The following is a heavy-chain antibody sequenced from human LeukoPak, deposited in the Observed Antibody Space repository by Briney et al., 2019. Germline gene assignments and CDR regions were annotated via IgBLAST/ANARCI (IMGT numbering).Heavy chain of an antibody. J-gene: IGHJ4*02. CDR3: ARGLDCSSISCYRGSFDL. D-gene: IGHD2-2*01. Sequence: GGSLRLSCVGSGFTVSSNYMNWVRQAPGKGLEWVSVIYSGGGTSYSGSVRGRSLISRDTSKNTVYLQMNNLRAEDTAVYYCARGLDCSSISCYRGSFDLWGQGSLVTVSS. V-gene: IGHV3-66*01. CDR1: GFTVSSNY. CDR2: IYSGGGT.